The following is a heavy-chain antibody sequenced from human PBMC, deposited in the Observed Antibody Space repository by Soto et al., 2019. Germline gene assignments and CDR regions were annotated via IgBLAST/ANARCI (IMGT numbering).Heavy chain of an antibody. V-gene: IGHV4-39*01. CDR2: IYYSGST. CDR1: GGSISSSSYY. J-gene: IGHJ4*02. CDR3: ARHDSRIGGVGSWGGG. D-gene: IGHD3-16*01. Sequence: QLQLQESGPGLVKPSETLSLTCTVSGGSISSSSYYWGWIRQPPGKGLEWIGSIYYSGSTYYNPSLKSRVTISVDTSKNQCSLKLSSVTAADAAVYYCARHDSRIGGVGSWGGGWGQGTLVTVSS.